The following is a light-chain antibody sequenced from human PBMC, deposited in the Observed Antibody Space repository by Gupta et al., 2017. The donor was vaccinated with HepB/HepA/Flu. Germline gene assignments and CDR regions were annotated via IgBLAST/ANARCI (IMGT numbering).Light chain of an antibody. V-gene: IGKV1-39*01. CDR2: AAS. CDR1: QSISSY. Sequence: DIQMTQSPSSLSASVGDRDTITCRASQSISSYLNWYQQKPGKAPKLLIYAASSLQSGVPSRFSGSGSETDFTLTISSLQPEDFATYYCQQSYSTLALTFGGGSKVEIK. CDR3: QQSYSTLALT. J-gene: IGKJ4*01.